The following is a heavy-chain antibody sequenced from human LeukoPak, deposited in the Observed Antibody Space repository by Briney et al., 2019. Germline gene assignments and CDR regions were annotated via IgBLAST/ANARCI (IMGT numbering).Heavy chain of an antibody. CDR1: DYTFTNFG. D-gene: IGHD3-22*01. CDR2: ITGYSGNT. J-gene: IGHJ4*02. V-gene: IGHV1-18*01. Sequence: ASVKVSCKASDYTFTNFGISWVRQAPGQGLEWMGWITGYSGNTNFAQKFQGRVTMRTDTSTSAAYMELRSLRSDDTAVYYCALFYYDRTGDQNDYFHYWGQGTLVTVSS. CDR3: ALFYYDRTGDQNDYFHY.